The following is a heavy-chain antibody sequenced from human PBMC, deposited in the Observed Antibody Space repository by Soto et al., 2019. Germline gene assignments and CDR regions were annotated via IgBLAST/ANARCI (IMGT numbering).Heavy chain of an antibody. J-gene: IGHJ4*02. Sequence: WGSLSLACAASGFTFMYFEIVWGRHSALKGLEWVSVLNDRGDTTYYTDSVKGRFTISRDNSKNTLYLQMNSLRAEDTAVYYCAKDATRSSGWYHFDYWGQGALVTVSS. CDR1: GFTFMYFE. V-gene: IGHV3-23*01. CDR3: AKDATRSSGWYHFDY. D-gene: IGHD6-19*01. CDR2: LNDRGDTT.